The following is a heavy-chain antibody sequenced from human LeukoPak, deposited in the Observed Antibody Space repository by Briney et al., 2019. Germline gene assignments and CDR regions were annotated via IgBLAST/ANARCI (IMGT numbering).Heavy chain of an antibody. D-gene: IGHD1-26*01. J-gene: IGHJ3*02. CDR2: IYSGGST. Sequence: GGSLRLSCAASGFTVSSNYMSWVRQAPGKGLEWVSAIYSGGSTYYADSVKGRFTISRDNSKNTLYLQMNSLRAEDTAVYYCAREWGSSGRAFDIWGQGTMVTVSS. V-gene: IGHV3-53*01. CDR1: GFTVSSNY. CDR3: AREWGSSGRAFDI.